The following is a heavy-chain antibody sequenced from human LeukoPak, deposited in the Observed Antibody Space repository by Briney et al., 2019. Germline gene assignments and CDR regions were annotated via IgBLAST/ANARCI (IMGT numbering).Heavy chain of an antibody. CDR1: GGSFSGYY. J-gene: IGHJ5*02. CDR2: INHSGST. CDR3: ARGSTVVPAAIRTTNWFDP. V-gene: IGHV4-34*01. D-gene: IGHD2-2*01. Sequence: SETLSLTCAVYGGSFSGYYWSWIRQPPGKGLEWSGEINHSGSTNYNPSLKSRVTISVDTSKNQFSLKLSSVTAADTAVYYCARGSTVVPAAIRTTNWFDPWGQGTLVTVS.